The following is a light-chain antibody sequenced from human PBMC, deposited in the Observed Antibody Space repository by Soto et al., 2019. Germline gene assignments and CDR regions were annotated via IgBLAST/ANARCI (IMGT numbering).Light chain of an antibody. CDR1: RSDIGDSNF. V-gene: IGLV2-14*01. CDR3: ASFSSGTILV. J-gene: IGLJ1*01. CDR2: EVN. Sequence: QSVLTQPASVSGSAGQSVTISCTGPRSDIGDSNFISWYQHSPGKAPRLLIYEVNNRPSGVSRRFSGSKAGNTASLTISGLLDDDDADYFCASFSSGTILVFGSGTKVTVL.